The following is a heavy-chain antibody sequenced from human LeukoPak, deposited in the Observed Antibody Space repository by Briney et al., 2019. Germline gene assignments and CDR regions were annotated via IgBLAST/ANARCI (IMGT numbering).Heavy chain of an antibody. J-gene: IGHJ4*02. V-gene: IGHV3-15*01. CDR3: TTQYYDFWSGYCDY. CDR2: IKSKTDGGTT. D-gene: IGHD3-3*01. Sequence: GESLQISCAASGFTFSNAWMSWVRQAPGKGLEWVGRIKSKTDGGTTDYAAPVKGRFTISRDDSKNTLYLQMNSLKTEDTAVYYCTTQYYDFWSGYCDYWGQGTLVTVSS. CDR1: GFTFSNAW.